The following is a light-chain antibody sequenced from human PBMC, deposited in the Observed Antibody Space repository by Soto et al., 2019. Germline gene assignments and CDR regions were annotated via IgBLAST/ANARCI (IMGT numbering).Light chain of an antibody. Sequence: EIVLTQSPGTLSLSPGERATLSCRASQSFSNNYLAWYQQKPGQAPRLLIYGASSRATGIPDRFSGSGSGTDFTLTISRLEPEDFAVYYCQQYRDKRTFGQGTKVDTK. V-gene: IGKV3-20*01. J-gene: IGKJ1*01. CDR3: QQYRDKRT. CDR1: QSFSNNY. CDR2: GAS.